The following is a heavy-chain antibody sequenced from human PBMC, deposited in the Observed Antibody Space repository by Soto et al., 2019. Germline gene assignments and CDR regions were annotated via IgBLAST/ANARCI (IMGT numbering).Heavy chain of an antibody. CDR3: ARGMVRGVIMSNFDY. V-gene: IGHV3-64*01. CDR1: GFTFSSYA. D-gene: IGHD3-10*01. Sequence: GWSLRLSCAASGFTFSSYAMHWVRQAPGKGLEYVSAISSNGGSTYYANSVKGRFTISRDNSKNTLYLQMGSLRAEDMAVYYCARGMVRGVIMSNFDYWGQGTLVTVSS. CDR2: ISSNGGST. J-gene: IGHJ4*02.